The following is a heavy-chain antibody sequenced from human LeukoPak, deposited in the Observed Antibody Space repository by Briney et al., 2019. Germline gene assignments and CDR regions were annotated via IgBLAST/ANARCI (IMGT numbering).Heavy chain of an antibody. CDR3: ARDKKSGESSEIDY. Sequence: GGSLRLSCAASGFTFSNYWVHWVRQAPGKGLVWVSRINRDGSTTKYADSVTGRFTVSRDNAKNTLNLQMNSLRAEDTAVYYCARDKKSGESSEIDYWGQGTLVTVSS. CDR2: INRDGSTT. V-gene: IGHV3-74*03. D-gene: IGHD3-10*01. J-gene: IGHJ4*02. CDR1: GFTFSNYW.